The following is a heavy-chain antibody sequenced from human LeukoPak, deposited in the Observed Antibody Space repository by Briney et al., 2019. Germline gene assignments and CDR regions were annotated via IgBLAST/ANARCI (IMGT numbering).Heavy chain of an antibody. Sequence: ASVKVSRKASGGTFSNYAISWVRQAPGQGLEWMGGIIPIFGTANYAQKFQGRVTITADKPTSTAYMELSSLRSEDTAVYYCARDRDSSSWYPDSAGEQYYFDYWGQGTLVTVSS. CDR3: ARDRDSSSWYPDSAGEQYYFDY. D-gene: IGHD6-13*01. V-gene: IGHV1-69*06. CDR2: IIPIFGTA. J-gene: IGHJ4*02. CDR1: GGTFSNYA.